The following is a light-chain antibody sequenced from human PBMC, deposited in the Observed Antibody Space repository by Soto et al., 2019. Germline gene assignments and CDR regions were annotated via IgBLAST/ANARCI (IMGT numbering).Light chain of an antibody. V-gene: IGKV3-15*01. CDR3: QQYNNWPPET. J-gene: IGKJ2*01. Sequence: EIVMTQSPAILSVSPGERATLSCRASQSVSGNLAWYQQTPGQPPRLLIYAATTRAPGVPDRFGGGGSGTDFSLTISSLQSEDFAVYYCQQYNNWPPETFGQGTKLEIK. CDR2: AAT. CDR1: QSVSGN.